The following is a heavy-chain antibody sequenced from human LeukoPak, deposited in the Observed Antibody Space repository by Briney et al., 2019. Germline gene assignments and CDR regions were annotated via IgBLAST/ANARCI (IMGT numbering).Heavy chain of an antibody. D-gene: IGHD3-10*01. J-gene: IGHJ4*02. Sequence: SETLSLTCTVSGGSISSYYWSRIRQPPGKGLEWIGYIYTSGSTNYNPSLKSRVTISVDTSKNQFSLKLSSVTAADTAVYYCASSRGVIHFDYWGQGTLVTVSS. CDR1: GGSISSYY. V-gene: IGHV4-4*09. CDR2: IYTSGST. CDR3: ASSRGVIHFDY.